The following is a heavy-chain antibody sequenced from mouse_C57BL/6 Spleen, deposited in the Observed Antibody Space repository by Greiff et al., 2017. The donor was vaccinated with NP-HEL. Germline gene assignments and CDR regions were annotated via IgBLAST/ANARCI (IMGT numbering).Heavy chain of an antibody. Sequence: QVQLKESGPELVKPGASVKISCKASGYAFSSSWMNWVKQRPGKGLEWIGRIYPGDGDTNYNGKFKGKATLTADKSSSTAYMQLSSLTSEDSAVYFCARDSSYGSDYWGQGTTLTVSS. CDR3: ARDSSYGSDY. D-gene: IGHD1-1*01. CDR1: GYAFSSSW. V-gene: IGHV1-82*01. J-gene: IGHJ2*01. CDR2: IYPGDGDT.